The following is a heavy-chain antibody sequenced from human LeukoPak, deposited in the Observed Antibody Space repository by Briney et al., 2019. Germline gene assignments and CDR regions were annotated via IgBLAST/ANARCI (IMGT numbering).Heavy chain of an antibody. D-gene: IGHD1-1*01. CDR3: ARSGAAWKPPTYFQD. Sequence: SETLSLTCNVSGYSISSGYYWGWTRQPPGKGLEWIGYIYYTGTTYYNPSLKNRLTISVDTSKNQFSLKLSTVTAADTAVYFCARSGAAWKPPTYFQDWGQGTLVTVSS. CDR1: GYSISSGYY. V-gene: IGHV4-38-2*02. CDR2: IYYTGTT. J-gene: IGHJ1*01.